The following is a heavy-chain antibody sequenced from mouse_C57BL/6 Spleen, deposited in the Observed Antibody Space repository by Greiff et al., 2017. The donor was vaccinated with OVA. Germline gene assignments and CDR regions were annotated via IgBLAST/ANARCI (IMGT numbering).Heavy chain of an antibody. J-gene: IGHJ4*01. CDR2: ISSGSSTT. Sequence: EVQLVESGGGLVKPGGSLKLSCAASGFTFSDYGMHWVRQAPEKGLEWVGYISSGSSTTYYADTVKGRFTISRDNAKNTLFLQMNSLRSEDTAMYYCARCYGSSCVPYYAMDYWGQGTSVTVSS. CDR1: GFTFSDYG. D-gene: IGHD1-1*01. V-gene: IGHV5-17*01. CDR3: ARCYGSSCVPYYAMDY.